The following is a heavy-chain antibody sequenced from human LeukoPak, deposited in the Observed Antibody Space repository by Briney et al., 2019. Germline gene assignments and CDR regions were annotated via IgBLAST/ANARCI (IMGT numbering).Heavy chain of an antibody. V-gene: IGHV3-74*01. J-gene: IGHJ4*02. D-gene: IGHD2/OR15-2a*01. CDR2: ISGDERST. CDR3: AKASFH. CDR1: GFTFSSYW. Sequence: GGSLRLSCAASGFTFSSYWMHWVRQAPGKGLVWVSRISGDERSTNYAASVKGRFTISRDNARNTLYLQMNSLRAEDTAVYYCAKASFHWGQGTLVTVSS.